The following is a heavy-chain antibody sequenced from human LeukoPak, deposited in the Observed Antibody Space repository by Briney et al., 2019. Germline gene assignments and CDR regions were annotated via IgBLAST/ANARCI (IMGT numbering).Heavy chain of an antibody. D-gene: IGHD6-19*01. V-gene: IGHV1-8*01. CDR3: ARELSSGWYGGNWFDP. J-gene: IGHJ5*02. CDR2: MNPNSGNT. CDR1: GYTFTSYD. Sequence: GASVKVSCKASGYTFTSYDINWVRQATGQGLEWMGWMNPNSGNTGYAQKFQGRVTMTRDTSISTAYMELSRLRSDDTAVYYCARELSSGWYGGNWFDPWGQGTLVTVSS.